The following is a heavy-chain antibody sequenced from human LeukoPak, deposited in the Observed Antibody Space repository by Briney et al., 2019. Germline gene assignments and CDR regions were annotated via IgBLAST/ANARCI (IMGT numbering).Heavy chain of an antibody. V-gene: IGHV4-39*01. D-gene: IGHD5-24*01. CDR1: GGSISSSSYY. CDR2: MYYSGST. Sequence: SETLSLTCTVSGGSISSSSYYWGWIRQPPGKGPEWIVSMYYSGSTFYNPSLKSRVTISVDTSKNQFSLKLSSVTAADTAVYYCARHGGFRRDGYLFDYWGQGTLVTVSS. CDR3: ARHGGFRRDGYLFDY. J-gene: IGHJ4*02.